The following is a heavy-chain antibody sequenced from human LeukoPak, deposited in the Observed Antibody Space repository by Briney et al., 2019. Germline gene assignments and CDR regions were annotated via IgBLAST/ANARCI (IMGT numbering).Heavy chain of an antibody. Sequence: SETLSLTCTVSGGSISSGGYFWSWIRQHPGKGLEWIGYIYYGGSTYYSPSLKSRVTISVDTSKNQFSLKLNSVTAADTAVYYCASLSGFYLDWGQGTLVTVSS. CDR2: IYYGGST. CDR1: GGSISSGGYF. J-gene: IGHJ4*02. D-gene: IGHD3-22*01. CDR3: ASLSGFYLD. V-gene: IGHV4-31*03.